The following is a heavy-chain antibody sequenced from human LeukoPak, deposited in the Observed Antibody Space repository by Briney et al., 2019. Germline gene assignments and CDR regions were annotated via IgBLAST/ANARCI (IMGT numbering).Heavy chain of an antibody. CDR2: IYSGGST. D-gene: IGHD6-6*01. J-gene: IGHJ4*02. CDR1: GFTVSSNY. V-gene: IGHV3-53*01. CDR3: ASLPSIAARDDYYFDY. Sequence: PGGSLRLSCAVSGFTVSSNYMSWVRQAPGKGLEWVSVIYSGGSTYYADSVKGRFTISRDNSKNTLYLQMNSLRAEDTAVYYCASLPSIAARDDYYFDYWGQGTLVTVSS.